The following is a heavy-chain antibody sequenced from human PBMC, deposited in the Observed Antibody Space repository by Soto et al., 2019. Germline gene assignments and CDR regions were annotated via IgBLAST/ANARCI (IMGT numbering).Heavy chain of an antibody. CDR3: ASKLELDAFDI. J-gene: IGHJ3*02. D-gene: IGHD1-7*01. Sequence: QVQLVQSGAEVKKPGASVKVSCKASGYTFTSYYMHWVRQAPGQGLEWMGIINPSGGSTSYAQKFQGRDTMTRDTSTSTVYMELSSLRSEDTAVYYCASKLELDAFDIWGQGTMVTVSS. CDR1: GYTFTSYY. V-gene: IGHV1-46*01. CDR2: INPSGGST.